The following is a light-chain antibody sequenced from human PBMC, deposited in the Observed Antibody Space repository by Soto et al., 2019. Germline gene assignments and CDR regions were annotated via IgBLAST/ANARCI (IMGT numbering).Light chain of an antibody. CDR1: QSVSSSY. Sequence: EIVLTQSPGTLSLSPGERATLSCRASQSVSSSYLAWYQQKPGQAPRLLIYGASSRATGIPDRFSGSESGTEFTLTISRREPENFGVYYCQQYGSSPTWTFGQGTKVEIK. V-gene: IGKV3-20*01. J-gene: IGKJ1*01. CDR3: QQYGSSPTWT. CDR2: GAS.